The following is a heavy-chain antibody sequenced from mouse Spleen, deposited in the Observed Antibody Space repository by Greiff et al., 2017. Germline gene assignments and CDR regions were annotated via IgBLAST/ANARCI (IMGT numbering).Heavy chain of an antibody. CDR2: IDPETGGT. CDR1: GYTFTDYE. V-gene: IGHV1-15*01. CDR3: TRDVSSYAMDY. J-gene: IGHJ4*01. Sequence: VQLQQSGAELVRPGASVTLSCKASGYTFTDYEMHWVKQTPVHGLEWIGAIDPETGGTAYNQKFKGKAILTADKSSSTAYMELRSLTSEDSAVYYCTRDVSSYAMDYWGQGTSVTVSS.